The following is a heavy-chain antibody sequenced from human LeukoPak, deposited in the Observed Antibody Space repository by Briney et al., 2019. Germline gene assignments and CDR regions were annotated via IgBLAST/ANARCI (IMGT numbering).Heavy chain of an antibody. J-gene: IGHJ4*02. CDR3: VKEAGYNYAPFDY. Sequence: PGRSLRLSCAASGFTFSDYGMNWVRQAPGKGLEWVAVVSADGSVKHYADSVKGRFTGSRDNSRNTLYLQINSLRVEDTAVYYCVKEAGYNYAPFDYWGQGTLVTVTS. D-gene: IGHD5-18*01. V-gene: IGHV3-30*18. CDR2: VSADGSVK. CDR1: GFTFSDYG.